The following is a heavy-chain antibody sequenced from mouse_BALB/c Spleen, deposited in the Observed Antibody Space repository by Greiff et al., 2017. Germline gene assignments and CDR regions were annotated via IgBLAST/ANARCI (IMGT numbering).Heavy chain of an antibody. CDR2: IDPANGNT. CDR3: ASGYPAWFAY. CDR1: GFNIKDTY. V-gene: IGHV14-3*02. D-gene: IGHD2-2*01. J-gene: IGHJ3*01. Sequence: VQLKESGAELVKPGASVKLSCTASGFNIKDTYMHWVKQRPEQGLEWIGRIDPANGNTKYDPKFQGKATITADTSSNTAYLQLSSLTSEDTAVYYCASGYPAWFAYWGQGTLVTVSA.